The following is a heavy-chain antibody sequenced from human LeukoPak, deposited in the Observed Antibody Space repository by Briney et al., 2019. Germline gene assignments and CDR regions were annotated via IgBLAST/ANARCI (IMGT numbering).Heavy chain of an antibody. J-gene: IGHJ4*02. CDR1: GFTFSSYN. CDR3: VRDSSGSY. V-gene: IGHV3-74*01. D-gene: IGHD3-22*01. Sequence: GGSLRLSCAASGFTFSSYNMNWVRQAPGKGLVWVSRIKSDGSTTSYADSVKGRFTISRDNAKNTLYLQMNSLRAEDTAFYYCVRDSSGSYWGQGTLVTVSS. CDR2: IKSDGSTT.